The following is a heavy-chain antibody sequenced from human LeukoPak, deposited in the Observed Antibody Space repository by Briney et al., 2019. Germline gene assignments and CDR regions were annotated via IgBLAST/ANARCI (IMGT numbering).Heavy chain of an antibody. D-gene: IGHD6-6*01. V-gene: IGHV4-34*01. Sequence: SSETLSLTCAVYGGSFSGYYWSWIRQPPGKGLEWIGEINHSGSTNYNPSLKSRVTISVDTSKNQFSLKLSSVTAADTAVYYCAGYSSSGYYYYGMDVWGQGTTVTVSS. CDR1: GGSFSGYY. CDR3: AGYSSSGYYYYGMDV. CDR2: INHSGST. J-gene: IGHJ6*02.